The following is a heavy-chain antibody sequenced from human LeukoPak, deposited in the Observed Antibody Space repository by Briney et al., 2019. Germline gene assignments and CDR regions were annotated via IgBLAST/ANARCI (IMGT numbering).Heavy chain of an antibody. J-gene: IGHJ3*02. CDR1: GGSISSSSYY. D-gene: IGHD3-22*01. CDR2: IYYSGST. CDR3: QLTYYYDSSGYYRDAFDI. Sequence: PSETLSLTCTVSGGSISSSSYYWGWIRQPPGKGLEWIGSIYYSGSTYYNPSLKSRVTISVDTSKNQFSLKLSSVTAADTAVYYCQLTYYYDSSGYYRDAFDIWGQGIMVTVSS. V-gene: IGHV4-39*01.